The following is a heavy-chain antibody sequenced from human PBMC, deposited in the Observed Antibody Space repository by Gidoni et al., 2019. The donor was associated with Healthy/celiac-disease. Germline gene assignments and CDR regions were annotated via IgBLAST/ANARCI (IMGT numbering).Heavy chain of an antibody. CDR1: GGSISSSSYY. J-gene: IGHJ2*01. V-gene: IGHV4-39*07. CDR2: IYYSGST. Sequence: QLQLQESGPGLVKPSETLSLTCTVSGGSISSSSYYWGWIRQPPGKGLEWIGSIYYSGSTYYNPSLKSRVTISVDTSKNQFSLKLSSVTAADTAVYYCARGVELEYQLLYFTLGWYFDLWGRGTLVTVSS. CDR3: ARGVELEYQLLYFTLGWYFDL. D-gene: IGHD2-2*02.